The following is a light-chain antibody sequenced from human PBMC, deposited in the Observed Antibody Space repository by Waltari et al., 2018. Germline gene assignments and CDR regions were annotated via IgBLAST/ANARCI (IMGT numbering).Light chain of an antibody. J-gene: IGKJ2*01. CDR3: QQYTNWPPQYT. V-gene: IGKV3-15*01. CDR2: GAS. Sequence: EIVMTQSPATLSVSPGERASLSCRASQSVSSNLAWYQQKPGQAPRLLIYGASTRGCGIPARFSGSGCGTEFTRTISSLQSEDVAVYYCQQYTNWPPQYTFGEGTKLEIK. CDR1: QSVSSN.